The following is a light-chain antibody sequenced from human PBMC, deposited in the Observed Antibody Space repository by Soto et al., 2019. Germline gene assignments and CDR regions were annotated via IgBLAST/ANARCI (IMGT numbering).Light chain of an antibody. J-gene: IGKJ1*01. CDR1: QSISSW. V-gene: IGKV1-5*01. Sequence: DIQMTQSPSTLSASVGDRVTITCRASQSISSWLAWYQQKPGKAPKLLIYDVSSLESGVPSRFSGSGSGTEFTLTISSLQPDDFATYYCQQYNTFWTFGQGTNVEIK. CDR3: QQYNTFWT. CDR2: DVS.